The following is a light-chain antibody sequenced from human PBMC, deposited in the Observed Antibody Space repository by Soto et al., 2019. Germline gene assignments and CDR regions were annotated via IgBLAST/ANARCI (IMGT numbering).Light chain of an antibody. V-gene: IGKV1-9*01. Sequence: IQLTKSPSSLSASVGYRFTITCRASQDIAIYLAWYQQKPGEAPKLLIYAASTLYGGVPSRFSGSGSGTDFTLTISSLQPDDFATYYCQQYNSYSWTFGQGTKVDIK. J-gene: IGKJ1*01. CDR3: QQYNSYSWT. CDR2: AAS. CDR1: QDIAIY.